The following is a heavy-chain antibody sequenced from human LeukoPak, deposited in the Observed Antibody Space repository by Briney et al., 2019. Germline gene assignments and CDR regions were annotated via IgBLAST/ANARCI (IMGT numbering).Heavy chain of an antibody. CDR3: AKVNRYCSGGSCYPDSAFDY. CDR1: GFTFYDYA. Sequence: LAGRSLRLSCAASGFTFYDYAMHWVRQAPGKGLEWVSGISWNSGSIGYADSVKGRFTISRDNAKNSLYLQMNSLRAEDTALYYCAKVNRYCSGGSCYPDSAFDYWGQGTLVTVSS. CDR2: ISWNSGSI. D-gene: IGHD2-15*01. J-gene: IGHJ4*02. V-gene: IGHV3-9*01.